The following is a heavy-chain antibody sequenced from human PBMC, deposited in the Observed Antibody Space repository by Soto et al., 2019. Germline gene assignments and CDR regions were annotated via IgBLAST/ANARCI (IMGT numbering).Heavy chain of an antibody. CDR2: TYTGGDT. V-gene: IGHV3-66*01. CDR1: GFSVRVNY. Sequence: EVQVVESGGGLVQPGGSLRLSCAASGFSVRVNYMTWVRQAPGKGLEWVSVTYTGGDTDYADSVKGRFTTSRDNSKNMLYLDVSSLRAEDTAVYYCARVSFSNDYDHYYMDVWGKGTTVTVSS. CDR3: ARVSFSNDYDHYYMDV. D-gene: IGHD4-4*01. J-gene: IGHJ6*03.